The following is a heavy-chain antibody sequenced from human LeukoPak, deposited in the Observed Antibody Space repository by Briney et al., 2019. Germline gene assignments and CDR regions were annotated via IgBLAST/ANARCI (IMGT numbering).Heavy chain of an antibody. V-gene: IGHV4-4*09. CDR1: GESISSYY. CDR2: IYTSGGT. Sequence: PSETLSLTCTVSGESISSYYWSWIRQPPGKGLEWIGYIYTSGGTNYIPSLKGRVTISIDTSKNQFSLKMSYVTVADSAVYYCARLTRLSTSPDRYYLDYWGQGTLVTVSS. D-gene: IGHD6-6*01. J-gene: IGHJ4*02. CDR3: ARLTRLSTSPDRYYLDY.